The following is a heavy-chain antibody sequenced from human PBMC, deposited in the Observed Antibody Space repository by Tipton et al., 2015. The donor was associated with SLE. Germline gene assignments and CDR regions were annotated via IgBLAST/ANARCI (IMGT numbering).Heavy chain of an antibody. Sequence: TLSLTCAVYGGSFSGYYWSWIRQTPGKGLEWIGEINHSGSTNYNPSLKSRVTISVGTSKNQFSLKLGSVTAADTAMYYCARGPGIERNYYYYYYMDVWGKGTTVTVSS. CDR1: GGSFSGYY. J-gene: IGHJ6*03. V-gene: IGHV4-34*01. CDR2: INHSGST. CDR3: ARGPGIERNYYYYYYMDV. D-gene: IGHD3-10*01.